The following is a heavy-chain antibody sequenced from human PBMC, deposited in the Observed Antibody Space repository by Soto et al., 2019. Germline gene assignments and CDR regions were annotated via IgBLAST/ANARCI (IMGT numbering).Heavy chain of an antibody. CDR1: GGTFSSYT. CDR2: IIPILGIA. V-gene: IGHV1-69*08. CDR3: ARDPGADYYYGMDV. Sequence: QVQLVQSGAEVKKPGSSVKVSCKASGGTFSSYTISWVRQAPGQGLEWMGRIIPILGIANYAQKFQGRVTITAEKSTSTAYRELSSLRSEDTAVYYFARDPGADYYYGMDVWAKGPRSPSP. J-gene: IGHJ6*02.